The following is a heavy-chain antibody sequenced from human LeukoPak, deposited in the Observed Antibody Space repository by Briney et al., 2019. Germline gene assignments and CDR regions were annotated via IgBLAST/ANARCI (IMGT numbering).Heavy chain of an antibody. Sequence: GASVKVSCKASGYTFTSYGISWVRQAPGQGLEWMGWISAYNGNTNYAQKLQGRVTMTTDTSTSTACMELRSLRSDDTAVYYCARVQNYDILTGCYRDYYGMDVWGQGTTVTVSS. V-gene: IGHV1-18*01. CDR1: GYTFTSYG. D-gene: IGHD3-9*01. J-gene: IGHJ6*02. CDR2: ISAYNGNT. CDR3: ARVQNYDILTGCYRDYYGMDV.